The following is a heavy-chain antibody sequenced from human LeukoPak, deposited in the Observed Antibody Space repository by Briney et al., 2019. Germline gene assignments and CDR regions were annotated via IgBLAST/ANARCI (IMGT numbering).Heavy chain of an antibody. D-gene: IGHD3-3*01. Sequence: PGGSLRLSCAASGFTFSSYGMHWVRQAPGKGLEWVAFIRYDGSNKYYADSVKGRFTISRDNSKNTLYLQMNSLRAEDTAVYYCANLEWPPYYYYGMDVWGQGTTVTVSS. CDR2: IRYDGSNK. CDR3: ANLEWPPYYYYGMDV. J-gene: IGHJ6*02. CDR1: GFTFSSYG. V-gene: IGHV3-30*02.